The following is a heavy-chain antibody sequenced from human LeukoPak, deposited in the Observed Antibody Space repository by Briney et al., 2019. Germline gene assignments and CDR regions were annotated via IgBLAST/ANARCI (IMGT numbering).Heavy chain of an antibody. CDR3: AKDNYCDSSGIDY. CDR2: ISWNSGSI. V-gene: IGHV3-9*01. Sequence: GGSLRLSCAASGFTFDDYAMHWVRQAPGKGLEWVSGISWNSGSIGYADSVKGRFTISRDNAKNSLYLQMNSLRAEDTALYYCAKDNYCDSSGIDYWGQGTLVTVSS. J-gene: IGHJ4*02. D-gene: IGHD3-22*01. CDR1: GFTFDDYA.